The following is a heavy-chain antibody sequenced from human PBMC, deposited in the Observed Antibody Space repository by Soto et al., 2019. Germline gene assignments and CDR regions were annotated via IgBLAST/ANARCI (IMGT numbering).Heavy chain of an antibody. CDR2: IYYSGGT. CDR1: GGSVSSGSYY. J-gene: IGHJ4*02. CDR3: ARGGGVTATFDY. Sequence: SETLSLTCTVSGGSVSSGSYYWSWIRQPPGKGLEWIGYIYYSGGTNYNPSLKSRVTISVDTSKNQFSLKLSSVTAADTAVYYCARGGGVTATFDYWGQGTLVSLSS. D-gene: IGHD5-18*01. V-gene: IGHV4-61*01.